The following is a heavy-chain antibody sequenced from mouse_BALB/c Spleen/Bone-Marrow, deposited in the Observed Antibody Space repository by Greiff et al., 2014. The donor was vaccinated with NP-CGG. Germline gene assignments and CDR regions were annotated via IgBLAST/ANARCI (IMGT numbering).Heavy chain of an antibody. CDR2: FYPGSGSI. CDR1: GYTFTEYI. D-gene: IGHD2-10*02. V-gene: IGHV1-62-2*01. Sequence: QVQLQQSGAGLVRPGASVKLSCKASGYTFTEYIIHWVKQRSGQGLEWIGWFYPGSGSIKYDEKFKDKATLTADKSSSTVYMELSRLTSEDSAVYFCARHESYGNYLYFDVWGAGTTVTVSS. J-gene: IGHJ1*01. CDR3: ARHESYGNYLYFDV.